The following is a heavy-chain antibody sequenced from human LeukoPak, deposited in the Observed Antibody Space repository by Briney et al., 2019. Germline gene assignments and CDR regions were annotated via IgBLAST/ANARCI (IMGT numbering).Heavy chain of an antibody. J-gene: IGHJ4*02. CDR1: GFTFSSYG. CDR2: ISYDGSNK. D-gene: IGHD3-16*02. CDR3: ARGDYVWGSYRYPLDY. Sequence: GRSLRLSCAASGFTFSSYGMHWVRQAPGKGLEWVAVISYDGSNKYYADSVKGRFTISRDNSKNTLYLQMNSLRAEDTAVYYCARGDYVWGSYRYPLDYWGQGTLVTVSS. V-gene: IGHV3-30*03.